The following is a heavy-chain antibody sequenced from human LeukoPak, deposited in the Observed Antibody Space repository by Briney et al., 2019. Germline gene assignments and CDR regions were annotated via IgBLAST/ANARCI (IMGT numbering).Heavy chain of an antibody. J-gene: IGHJ3*02. CDR1: GGSFSGYY. CDR3: ARDLGSIAARQGDAFDI. D-gene: IGHD6-6*01. CDR2: INHSGST. Sequence: PSETLSLTCAVYGGSFSGYYWSWIRQPPGKGLEWIGEINHSGSTNYNPSLKSRVTISVDTSKNQFSLKLSSVTAADTAVYYCARDLGSIAARQGDAFDIWGQGTMVTVSS. V-gene: IGHV4-34*01.